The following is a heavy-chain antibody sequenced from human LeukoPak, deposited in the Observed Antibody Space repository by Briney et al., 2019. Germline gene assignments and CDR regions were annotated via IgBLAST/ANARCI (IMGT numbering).Heavy chain of an antibody. Sequence: GVSLRLSCAASGFTFSRYSMNWVRQAPGKGLEWVSSISSSSSYIYYADSVKGRFTISRDNSKNTLYLQMNSLRAEDTAVYYCAKAYNYEYLDYWGQGTLVTVSS. J-gene: IGHJ4*02. D-gene: IGHD5-18*01. CDR3: AKAYNYEYLDY. CDR2: ISSSSSYI. V-gene: IGHV3-21*01. CDR1: GFTFSRYS.